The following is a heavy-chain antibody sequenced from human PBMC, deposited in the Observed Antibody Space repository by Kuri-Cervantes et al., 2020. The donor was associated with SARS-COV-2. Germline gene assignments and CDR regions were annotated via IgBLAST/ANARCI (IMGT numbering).Heavy chain of an antibody. CDR2: IIPIFGTA. D-gene: IGHD3-3*01. CDR3: ARDRDDFWSGYRVNYYYYGMDV. V-gene: IGHV1-69*06. J-gene: IGHJ6*02. CDR1: GGTFSNYA. Sequence: SVKVSCKASGGTFSNYAISWVRQAPGQGLEWMGGIIPIFGTANYAQKSQGRVTITADKSTSTAYMGLSSLRSEDTAVYYCARDRDDFWSGYRVNYYYYGMDVWGQGTTVTVSS.